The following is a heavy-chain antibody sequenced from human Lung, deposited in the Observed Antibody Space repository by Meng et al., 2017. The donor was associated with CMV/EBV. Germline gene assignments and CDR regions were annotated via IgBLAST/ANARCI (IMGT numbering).Heavy chain of an antibody. CDR1: GGTFGSYT. CDR2: IIPILGIA. J-gene: IGHJ4*02. D-gene: IGHD6-13*01. CDR3: ARLLAGTGNDF. Sequence: SXXVSCKASGGTFGSYTISWVRQAPGQGPEWMGRIIPILGIANYAQEFQGRVTMTADKSTNTVYMELSSLRSGDTATYYCARLLAGTGNDFWGQGTLVTVSS. V-gene: IGHV1-69*02.